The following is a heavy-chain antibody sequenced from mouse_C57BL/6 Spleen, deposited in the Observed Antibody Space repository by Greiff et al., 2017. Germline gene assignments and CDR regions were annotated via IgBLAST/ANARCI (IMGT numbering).Heavy chain of an antibody. CDR2: ISSGGDYI. CDR3: TRAPYYYGSSFLFDY. CDR1: GFTFSSYA. J-gene: IGHJ2*01. Sequence: EVKLMESGEGLVKPGGSLKLSCAASGFTFSSYAMSWVRQTPEKRLEWVAYISSGGDYIYYADTVKGRFTISRDNARNTLYLQMSSLKSEDTAMYYCTRAPYYYGSSFLFDYWGQGTTLTVSS. V-gene: IGHV5-9-1*02. D-gene: IGHD1-1*01.